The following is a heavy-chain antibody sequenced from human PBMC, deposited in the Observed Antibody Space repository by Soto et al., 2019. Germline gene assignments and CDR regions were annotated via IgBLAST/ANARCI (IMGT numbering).Heavy chain of an antibody. J-gene: IGHJ6*03. CDR3: ARTYVTDVVVVPASKDYMDV. CDR1: GGSISSSSSS. V-gene: IGHV4-39*01. Sequence: PSETLSLSCTVSGGSISSSSSSGGWIRQPPGKGLEWLGIISYSGSTYYSPSLKSRVTISVDASKNLFSLKLSSVTAADTAVYYCARTYVTDVVVVPASKDYMDVWGKGTTVTVSS. D-gene: IGHD2-2*01. CDR2: ISYSGST.